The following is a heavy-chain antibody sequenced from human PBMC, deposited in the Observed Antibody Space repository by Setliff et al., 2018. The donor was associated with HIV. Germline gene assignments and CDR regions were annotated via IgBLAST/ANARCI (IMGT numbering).Heavy chain of an antibody. D-gene: IGHD3-22*01. CDR1: GGSISSSSYY. CDR3: ARGVYYDSSGLDAFDI. J-gene: IGHJ3*02. Sequence: PSETLSLTCTVSGGSISSSSYYWGWIRQPPGKGLEWIGSIYYSGSTYYNPSLKSRVTISVDKSKNQFSLKLSSVTAADTAVYYCARGVYYDSSGLDAFDIWGQGTMVTVSS. CDR2: IYYSGST. V-gene: IGHV4-39*07.